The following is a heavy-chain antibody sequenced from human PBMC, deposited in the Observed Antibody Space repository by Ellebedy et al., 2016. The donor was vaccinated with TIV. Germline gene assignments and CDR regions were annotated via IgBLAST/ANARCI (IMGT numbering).Heavy chain of an antibody. CDR3: GITIFGVVIMRGMDV. V-gene: IGHV1-69*13. Sequence: SVKVSXXASGGTFSSYAISWVRQAPGQGLEWMGGIIPIFGTANYAQKFQGRVTITADESTSTAYMELSGLRSEDTAVYYCGITIFGVVIMRGMDVWGQGTTVTVSS. J-gene: IGHJ6*02. CDR2: IIPIFGTA. CDR1: GGTFSSYA. D-gene: IGHD3-3*01.